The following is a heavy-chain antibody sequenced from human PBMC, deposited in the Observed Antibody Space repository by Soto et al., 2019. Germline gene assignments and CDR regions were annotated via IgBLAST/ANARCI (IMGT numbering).Heavy chain of an antibody. Sequence: SSETLSLTCTVSGGSLSSGDYYLSWIRQPPGKGLEWIGYIYYSGSTYYNPSLKSRVTISVDTSKSQFSLKLSSVTAADTAVYYCARERPDGSRLDPWGQGTLVTVSS. CDR3: ARERPDGSRLDP. D-gene: IGHD6-13*01. CDR1: GGSLSSGDYY. J-gene: IGHJ5*02. CDR2: IYYSGST. V-gene: IGHV4-30-4*01.